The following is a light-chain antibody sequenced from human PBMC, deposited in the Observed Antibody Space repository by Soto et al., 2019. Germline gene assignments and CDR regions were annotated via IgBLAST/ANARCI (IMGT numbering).Light chain of an antibody. CDR3: QHYGSSYT. Sequence: EIVLTQSPGTLSLSPGERATLSCRASQSVSSSYLAWYQQKPGQAPRLLIYGASSRASGIPDRFSGSGSGTDFTLTISRLEPEDFAVYYCQHYGSSYTFGQGTTLEIK. CDR2: GAS. J-gene: IGKJ2*01. CDR1: QSVSSSY. V-gene: IGKV3-20*01.